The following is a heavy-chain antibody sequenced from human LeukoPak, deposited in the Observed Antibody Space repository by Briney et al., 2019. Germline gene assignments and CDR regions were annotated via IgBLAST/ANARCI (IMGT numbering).Heavy chain of an antibody. Sequence: GGSLRLSCAASGFTFDDYAMHWVRQAPGKGLEWVSGISWSSGSMGYADSVKGRFTISRDNAKNSLYLQMNRLRAEDTALYYCAKDIRSGNYYDTPGYFDYWGQGTLVTVSS. CDR1: GFTFDDYA. D-gene: IGHD3-22*01. J-gene: IGHJ4*02. CDR3: AKDIRSGNYYDTPGYFDY. CDR2: ISWSSGSM. V-gene: IGHV3-9*01.